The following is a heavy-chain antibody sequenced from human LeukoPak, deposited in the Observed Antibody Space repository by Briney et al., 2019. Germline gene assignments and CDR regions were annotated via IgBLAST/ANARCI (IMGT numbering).Heavy chain of an antibody. CDR2: IYYSGTT. J-gene: IGHJ4*02. V-gene: IGHV4-30-4*08. CDR3: ASRGDLDY. CDR1: GGSISSGAYY. D-gene: IGHD4-17*01. Sequence: SETLSLTCTVSGGSISSGAYYWSWIRQHPGKGLEWIGYIYYSGTTYYNPSLKSRVTISVDTSKNQFSLKLTSVTAADTAVYYCASRGDLDYWGPGTLVTVSS.